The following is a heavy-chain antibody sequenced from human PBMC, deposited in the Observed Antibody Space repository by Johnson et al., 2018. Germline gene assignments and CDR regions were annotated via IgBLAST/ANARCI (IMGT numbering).Heavy chain of an antibody. CDR1: GFTFSGSA. V-gene: IGHV3-73*02. J-gene: IGHJ6*02. CDR2: IRSKANSYAT. CDR3: TRRTYDYYDSSGYYSSLWYYGMDV. D-gene: IGHD3-22*01. Sequence: VQLQESGGGLVQPGGSXKLSCAASGFTFSGSAMHWVRQASGKGLEWVGRIRSKANSYATAYAASVKGRFTISRDDSKNTAYLQMKSLKTEDTAVYYCTRRTYDYYDSSGYYSSLWYYGMDVWGQGTTVTVSS.